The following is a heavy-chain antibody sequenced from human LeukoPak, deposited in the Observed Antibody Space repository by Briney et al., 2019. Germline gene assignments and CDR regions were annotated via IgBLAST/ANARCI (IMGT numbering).Heavy chain of an antibody. CDR1: GGSISSGGYY. Sequence: SETLSLTCTVSGGSISSGGYYWSWIRQHPGKGLEWIGYIYYSGSTYYNPSLKSRFTISVDTSKNQFSLKLSSVTAADTAVYYCARTYDYVWGSYRYGDWFDPWGQGTLVTVSS. V-gene: IGHV4-31*03. CDR3: ARTYDYVWGSYRYGDWFDP. J-gene: IGHJ5*02. CDR2: IYYSGST. D-gene: IGHD3-16*02.